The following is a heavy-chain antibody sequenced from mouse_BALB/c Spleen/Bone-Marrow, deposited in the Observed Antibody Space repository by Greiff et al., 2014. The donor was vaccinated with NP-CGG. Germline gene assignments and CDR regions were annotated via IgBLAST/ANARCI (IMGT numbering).Heavy chain of an antibody. Sequence: VQRVESGPGLVAPSQSLSITRTVSGFSLTGYGVNWVRQPPGKGLEWLGMIWGDGRTDYNSALKSRLSISKDNSKSQVFLKMNSLQTDDTARYYCARHYGSNYYAMDYWGQGTSVTVSS. CDR2: IWGDGRT. D-gene: IGHD1-1*01. J-gene: IGHJ4*01. CDR3: ARHYGSNYYAMDY. V-gene: IGHV2-6-7*01. CDR1: GFSLTGYG.